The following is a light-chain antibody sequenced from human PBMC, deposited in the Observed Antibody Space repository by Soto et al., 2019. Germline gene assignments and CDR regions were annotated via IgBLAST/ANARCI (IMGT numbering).Light chain of an antibody. CDR3: CSYAGRYTSAV. J-gene: IGLJ1*01. V-gene: IGLV2-11*01. CDR2: DVS. Sequence: QSVLTQPPSVSGSPGQSVTISCTGTSSDVGGYNYVSWYQHHPPKAPKLMIYDVSKRPSGVPDRFSGSKSGNTASLIISGLQAEDEADYYCCSYAGRYTSAVFGTGTKLTVL. CDR1: SSDVGGYNY.